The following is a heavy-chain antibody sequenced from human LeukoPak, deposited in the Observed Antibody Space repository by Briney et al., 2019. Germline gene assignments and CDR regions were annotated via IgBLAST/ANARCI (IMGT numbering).Heavy chain of an antibody. J-gene: IGHJ4*02. Sequence: PWGSLRLSCAASGLTVSSNYMSWVRQAPGKGLEWVSVIYSGGSTYYADSVKGRFTISRDNSKNTLYLQMNSLRAEDTAVYYCAREVAAAGTAFDYWGQGTLVTVSS. CDR3: AREVAAAGTAFDY. D-gene: IGHD6-13*01. CDR2: IYSGGST. CDR1: GLTVSSNY. V-gene: IGHV3-66*02.